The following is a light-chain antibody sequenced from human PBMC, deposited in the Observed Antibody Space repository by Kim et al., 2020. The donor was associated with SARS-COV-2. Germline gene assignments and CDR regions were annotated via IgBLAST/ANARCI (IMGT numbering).Light chain of an antibody. CDR2: AAS. Sequence: ASVGDRVTITCRASQGISKYLAWYQQSPGKAPKVLIYAASTLQSGVPSRFSGSGSGTEFTLTINSLQPEDFATYSCQQFYVYPRTFGQGTKVDIK. V-gene: IGKV1-9*01. CDR3: QQFYVYPRT. J-gene: IGKJ1*01. CDR1: QGISKY.